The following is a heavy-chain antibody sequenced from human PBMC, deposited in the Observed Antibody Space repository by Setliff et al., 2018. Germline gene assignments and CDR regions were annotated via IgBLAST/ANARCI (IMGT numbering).Heavy chain of an antibody. D-gene: IGHD3-10*01. V-gene: IGHV4-59*11. CDR1: GASISSHY. CDR3: ARQGTAIRWFDP. CDR2: MYHTGST. J-gene: IGHJ5*02. Sequence: PSETLSLTCTVSGASISSHYWSWIRQPPGRGLEWIGSMYHTGSTNYNPSLKSRVTISVDTSKKQFSLRLNPVTAADTAVYYCARQGTAIRWFDPWGQGTLVTVSS.